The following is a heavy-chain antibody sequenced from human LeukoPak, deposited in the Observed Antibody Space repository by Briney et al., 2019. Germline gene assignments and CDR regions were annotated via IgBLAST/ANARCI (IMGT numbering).Heavy chain of an antibody. CDR3: ARLATLSTVAARGRTWFDA. CDR1: GGSISS. D-gene: IGHD6-6*01. J-gene: IGHJ5*02. CDR2: IYFSGST. Sequence: PSETLSLTCTVSGGSISSFYWSWFYWSWIRQPPGKGLEWIGYIYFSGSTNYNPSLKSRVTISVDTSKNQFSLKLSSVTAADTAVYYCARLATLSTVAARGRTWFDAWGQGTLVTVSS. V-gene: IGHV4-61*08.